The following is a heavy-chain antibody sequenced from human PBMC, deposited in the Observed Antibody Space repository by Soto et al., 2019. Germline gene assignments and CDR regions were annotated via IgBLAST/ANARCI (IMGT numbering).Heavy chain of an antibody. J-gene: IGHJ4*02. CDR1: GFTFSSYA. V-gene: IGHV3-30-3*01. CDR3: AREAMDTAMADFDY. D-gene: IGHD5-18*01. Sequence: GGSLRLSCAASGFTFSSYAMHWVRQAPGKGLEWVAVISYDGSNKYYADSVKGRFTISRDNSKNTLYLQMNSLRAEDTAVYYCAREAMDTAMADFDYWGQGTLVTVSS. CDR2: ISYDGSNK.